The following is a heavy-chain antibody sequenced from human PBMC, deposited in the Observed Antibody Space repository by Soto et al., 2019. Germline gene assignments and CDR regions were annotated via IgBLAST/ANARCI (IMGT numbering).Heavy chain of an antibody. CDR3: AASCVACGGFNYYGMDV. J-gene: IGHJ6*02. CDR2: IYYSGTT. Sequence: PSETLSLTCSVSGGSISGYYWSWIRQHPGKGLEWIGYIYYSGTTYYNPSLKSRVTISVDTSKNQFSLKLSSVTAADTAVYYCAASCVACGGFNYYGMDVWGQGTTVTVSS. D-gene: IGHD2-21*01. V-gene: IGHV4-59*06. CDR1: GGSISGYY.